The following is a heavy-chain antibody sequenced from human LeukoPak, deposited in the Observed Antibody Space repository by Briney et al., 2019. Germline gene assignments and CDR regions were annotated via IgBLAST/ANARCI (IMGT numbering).Heavy chain of an antibody. V-gene: IGHV1-18*01. J-gene: IGHJ4*02. D-gene: IGHD3-22*01. CDR3: ARDPRAPYYYDSSGCYDY. Sequence: ASVKVSCKASGYTFTSYGISWVRQAPGQGLEWMGWISAYNGNTNYAQKLQGRVTMTTDTSTSTAYMELRSLRSDDTAVYYCARDPRAPYYYDSSGCYDYWGQGTLVTVSS. CDR1: GYTFTSYG. CDR2: ISAYNGNT.